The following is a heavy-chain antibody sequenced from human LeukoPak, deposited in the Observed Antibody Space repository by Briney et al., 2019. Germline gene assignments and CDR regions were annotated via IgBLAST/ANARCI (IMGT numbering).Heavy chain of an antibody. CDR1: GYSFTSYW. V-gene: IGHV5-51*01. J-gene: IGHJ4*02. D-gene: IGHD3-22*01. CDR3: ARGDGSGYYGRYFDY. Sequence: PGESLKISCKGSGYSFTSYWIGWVRQMPGKGLEWMGIIYPGDSDTRYSPSFQGQVTISADKSIGTAYLQWSSLRASDTAIYFCARGDGSGYYGRYFDYWGQGTLVTVSS. CDR2: IYPGDSDT.